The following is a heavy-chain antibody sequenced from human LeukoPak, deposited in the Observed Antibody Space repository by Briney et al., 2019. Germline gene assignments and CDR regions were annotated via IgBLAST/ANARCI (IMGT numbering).Heavy chain of an antibody. V-gene: IGHV4-59*08. CDR3: ARQYSSGWPFDY. J-gene: IGHJ4*02. D-gene: IGHD6-19*01. Sequence: PSETLSLTCTVSGGSISSYYWSRIRQPPGKGLEWIGYIYYSGSTNYNPSLKSRVTISVDTSKNQFSLKLSSVTAADTAVYYCARQYSSGWPFDYWGQGTLVTVSS. CDR1: GGSISSYY. CDR2: IYYSGST.